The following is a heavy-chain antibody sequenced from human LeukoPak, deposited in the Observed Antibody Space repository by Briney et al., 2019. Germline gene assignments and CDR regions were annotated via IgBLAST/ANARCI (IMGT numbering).Heavy chain of an antibody. J-gene: IGHJ4*02. CDR1: GFTFSSYW. CDR3: ASGSSSGWYSIDY. D-gene: IGHD6-19*01. V-gene: IGHV3-7*01. CDR2: IKQDGSEK. Sequence: PGGSLRLSCAASGFTFSSYWMTWVRQAPGKGLEWVANIKQDGSEKYYMDSVKGRFTISRDNAKNSLYLQMNSLRAEDTAVYYCASGSSSGWYSIDYWGQGTLVTVSS.